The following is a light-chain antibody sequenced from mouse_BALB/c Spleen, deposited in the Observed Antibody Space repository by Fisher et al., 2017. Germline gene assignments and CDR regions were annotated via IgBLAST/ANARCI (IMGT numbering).Light chain of an antibody. Sequence: IVMTQSTAIMSASPGEKVTISCSASSSVSYMYWYQQKPGSSPRLLIYDTSNLASGVPVRFSGSGSGTSYSLTISSMEAEDAATYYCQQWSSYPWTFGGGTKLEIK. J-gene: IGKJ1*01. V-gene: IGKV4-55*01. CDR3: QQWSSYPWT. CDR2: DTS. CDR1: SSVSY.